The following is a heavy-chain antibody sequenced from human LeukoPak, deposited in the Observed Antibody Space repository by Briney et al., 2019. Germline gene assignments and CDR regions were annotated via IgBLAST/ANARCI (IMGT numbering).Heavy chain of an antibody. CDR1: GGSLSGGGYS. CDR3: ARGFTNFGLMPYFDY. Sequence: EASETLSLTCTVSGGSLSGGGYSWNWIRQPPGKGLEWIGYIFHSGSTHYNSSLRSRVTISADRSRNQFSLRLTSVSAADTAIYYCARGFTNFGLMPYFDYWGPGTLVSVSS. J-gene: IGHJ4*02. V-gene: IGHV4-30-2*01. CDR2: IFHSGST. D-gene: IGHD3-3*01.